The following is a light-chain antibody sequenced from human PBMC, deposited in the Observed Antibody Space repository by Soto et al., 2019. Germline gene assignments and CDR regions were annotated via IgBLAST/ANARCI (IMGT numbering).Light chain of an antibody. CDR3: GTWDSSLSAGV. CDR2: ENN. CDR1: SSNIGNNY. V-gene: IGLV1-51*02. J-gene: IGLJ1*01. Sequence: VLTQPPSVSAAPGQKVTISCSGSSSNIGNNYVSWYQQLPGTSPKLLIYENNKRPSGIPDRFSGSKSGTSATLGITGLQTGDEADYYCGTWDSSLSAGVFGTGTKVTVL.